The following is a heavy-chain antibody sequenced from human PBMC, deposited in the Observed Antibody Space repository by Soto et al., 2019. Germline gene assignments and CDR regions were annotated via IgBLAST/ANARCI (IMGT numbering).Heavy chain of an antibody. CDR2: ISSSTSHT. Sequence: QVQLVESGGGLVKPGGSLRLSCAVSGFTFSDYYMTWIRQGPGMGLEWVSYISSSTSHTNYADSVKGRFTISRDNAKNSLFLQMNSLLAEDTAVYYCARGRGAAADYFDFWGQGTLVTVSS. J-gene: IGHJ4*02. D-gene: IGHD6-13*01. V-gene: IGHV3-11*05. CDR3: ARGRGAAADYFDF. CDR1: GFTFSDYY.